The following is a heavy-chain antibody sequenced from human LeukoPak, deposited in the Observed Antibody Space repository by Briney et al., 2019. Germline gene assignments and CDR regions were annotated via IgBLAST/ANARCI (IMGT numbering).Heavy chain of an antibody. CDR1: GFTFSNYG. V-gene: IGHV3-30-3*01. D-gene: IGHD4-11*01. CDR3: ARDTVTRGGLN. J-gene: IGHJ4*02. CDR2: ISNDGTNS. Sequence: GGSLRLSCGVSGFTFSNYGMHWVRQAPGKGLEWVAVISNDGTNSHYGDSVQGRFTISRDNSNNTLFLQLNNLRPDDTAVYYCARDTVTRGGLNWGQGTLVTVSS.